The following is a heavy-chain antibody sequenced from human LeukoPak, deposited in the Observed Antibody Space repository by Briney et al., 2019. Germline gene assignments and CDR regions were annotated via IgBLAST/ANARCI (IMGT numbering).Heavy chain of an antibody. J-gene: IGHJ4*02. CDR1: GFTFSSYA. CDR3: AKGMATISEDFDY. CDR2: ISGSGGST. V-gene: IGHV3-23*01. D-gene: IGHD5-24*01. Sequence: GGSLRLSCAASGFTFSSYAMTWVRQAPGKGLEWVSGISGSGGSTDYGDSVKGRVTISRDNSKNTLYLQMNSLRAEDTAVYYCAKGMATISEDFDYWGQGTLVTVSS.